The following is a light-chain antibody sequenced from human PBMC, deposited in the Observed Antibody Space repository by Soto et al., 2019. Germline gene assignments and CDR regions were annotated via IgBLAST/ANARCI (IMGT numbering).Light chain of an antibody. J-gene: IGKJ1*01. Sequence: EIVLTQSPDTLSLSPGERATLSCRASQSLRSSYLAWYQQKPGQTPRLIIYDAFNRATGIPDRFSGSGSGTDFTLTITRLEPEDFAVYYCQQYGSSPRTFGQGTKVEIK. V-gene: IGKV3-20*01. CDR1: QSLRSSY. CDR2: DAF. CDR3: QQYGSSPRT.